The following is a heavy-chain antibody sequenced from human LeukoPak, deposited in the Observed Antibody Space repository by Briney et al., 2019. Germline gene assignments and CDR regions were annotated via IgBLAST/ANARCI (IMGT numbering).Heavy chain of an antibody. Sequence: SETLSLTCTGSGGSISSYYWSWIRQPPGKGLEWIGCVYYSGKTNYNPSLKSRVTISVDTSKNQFSLKLSSVTAADTAVYYCARSSSWYHYFDNWGQGTLVAVSS. CDR3: ARSSSWYHYFDN. D-gene: IGHD6-13*01. J-gene: IGHJ4*02. CDR1: GGSISSYY. CDR2: VYYSGKT. V-gene: IGHV4-59*08.